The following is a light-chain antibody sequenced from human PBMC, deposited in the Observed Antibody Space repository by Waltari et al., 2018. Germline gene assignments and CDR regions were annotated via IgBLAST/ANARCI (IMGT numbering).Light chain of an antibody. J-gene: IGLJ6*01. Sequence: TVVTQEPSLSVSPGGTVTLTCGLTSGSVSTSAYPSWYQQTPGRAPRILIYNTNTRPSGVPDRFSGSILGNKAALTITGAQADDESHYYCTLYMGSGISVFGSGTKLTVL. CDR1: SGSVSTSAY. CDR3: TLYMGSGISV. V-gene: IGLV8-61*01. CDR2: NTN.